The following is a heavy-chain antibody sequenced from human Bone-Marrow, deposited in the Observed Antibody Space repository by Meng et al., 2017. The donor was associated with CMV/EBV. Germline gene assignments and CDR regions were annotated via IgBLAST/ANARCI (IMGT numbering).Heavy chain of an antibody. D-gene: IGHD2-2*02. CDR3: ARDSQLLYPLDAFDI. Sequence: GSLRLSCAVYGGSFSGYYWSWIRQPPGKGLEWIGEINHSGSTNYNPSLKSRVTISVDTSKNQFSLKLSSVTAADTAVYYCARDSQLLYPLDAFDIWGQGTMVTVSS. CDR2: INHSGST. CDR1: GGSFSGYY. V-gene: IGHV4-34*01. J-gene: IGHJ3*02.